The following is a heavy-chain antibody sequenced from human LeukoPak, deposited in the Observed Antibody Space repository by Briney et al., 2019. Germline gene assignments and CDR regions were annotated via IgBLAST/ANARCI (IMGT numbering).Heavy chain of an antibody. D-gene: IGHD3-10*01. V-gene: IGHV3-23*01. Sequence: GGSLRLSCAASGFTFSSHAMSWVRQAPGKGLEWVSAISGSGGSTYYADSVKGRFTISRDNSKNTLYLQMNSLRAEDTAVYYCAKDRRYYGSGSYYSPDAFDIWGQGTMVTVSS. CDR2: ISGSGGST. CDR1: GFTFSSHA. J-gene: IGHJ3*02. CDR3: AKDRRYYGSGSYYSPDAFDI.